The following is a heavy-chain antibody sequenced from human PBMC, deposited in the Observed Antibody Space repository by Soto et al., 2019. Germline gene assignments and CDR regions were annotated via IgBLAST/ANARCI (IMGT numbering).Heavy chain of an antibody. CDR1: GGSFSGYY. Sequence: SETLSLTCAVYGGSFSGYYWSWIRQPPGKGLEWIGEINHSGSTNYNPSLKSRVTISVDTSKNQFSLKLSPVTAADTAVYYCARDHPAAQERRKAVDVWGKGTTVTVSS. V-gene: IGHV4-34*01. J-gene: IGHJ6*04. D-gene: IGHD1-1*01. CDR3: ARDHPAAQERRKAVDV. CDR2: INHSGST.